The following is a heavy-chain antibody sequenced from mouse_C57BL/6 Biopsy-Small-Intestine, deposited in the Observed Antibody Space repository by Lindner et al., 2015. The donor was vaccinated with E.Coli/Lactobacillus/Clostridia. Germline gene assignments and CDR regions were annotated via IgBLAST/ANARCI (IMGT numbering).Heavy chain of an antibody. CDR1: GYSFTSYY. J-gene: IGHJ4*01. V-gene: IGHV1-64*01. CDR3: ARVTYTTSWIFDY. D-gene: IGHD2-13*01. Sequence: SVKVSCKASGYSFTSYYMHWVRQAPGQGLEWMGTINPSGGTTTYAQKFQGRVTMTRDTSTTTLYMDLSSLRSEDTAVYYCARVTYTTSWIFDYWGQGTLVTVSS. CDR2: INPSGGTT.